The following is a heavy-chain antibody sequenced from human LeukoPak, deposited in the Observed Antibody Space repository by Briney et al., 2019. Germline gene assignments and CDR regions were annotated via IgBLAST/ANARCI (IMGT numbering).Heavy chain of an antibody. CDR3: AGRPYIAAGVDY. Sequence: PSETLSLTCTVSGGSISSRSYYWGWIRQPPGKGLEWVGNIYYSGSTYYNPSLKSRVTISVDTSKNQFSLKLTSVTAADTAVYFCAGRPYIAAGVDYWGQGSLVTVSS. CDR2: IYYSGST. CDR1: GGSISSRSYY. V-gene: IGHV4-39*01. D-gene: IGHD6-13*01. J-gene: IGHJ4*02.